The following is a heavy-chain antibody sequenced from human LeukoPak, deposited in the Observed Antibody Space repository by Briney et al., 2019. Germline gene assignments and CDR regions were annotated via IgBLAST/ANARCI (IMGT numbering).Heavy chain of an antibody. Sequence: PGGSLRLSCAASGFTFSSYGVHWVRQAPGKGLEWVAVISYDGSNKYYADSVKGRFTISRDNSKNTLYLQMNSLRAEDTAVYYCAKVAVPYCSSTSCYLDYWGQGTLVTVSS. CDR2: ISYDGSNK. J-gene: IGHJ4*02. CDR3: AKVAVPYCSSTSCYLDY. V-gene: IGHV3-30*18. D-gene: IGHD2-2*01. CDR1: GFTFSSYG.